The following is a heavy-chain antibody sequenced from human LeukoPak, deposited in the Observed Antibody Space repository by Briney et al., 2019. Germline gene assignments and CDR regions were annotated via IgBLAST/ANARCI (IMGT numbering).Heavy chain of an antibody. CDR2: IIPIFGTA. V-gene: IGHV1-69*13. D-gene: IGHD2-2*01. CDR1: GGTFSSYA. Sequence: SVKVSCKASGGTFSSYAINWVRQAPGQGLEWMRGIIPIFGTANYAQKFQDRVTITADESTSTAYMELSSLRSEDTAIYYCASRLYCSNTRCRNFPFAYWGQGTLVTVSS. J-gene: IGHJ4*02. CDR3: ASRLYCSNTRCRNFPFAY.